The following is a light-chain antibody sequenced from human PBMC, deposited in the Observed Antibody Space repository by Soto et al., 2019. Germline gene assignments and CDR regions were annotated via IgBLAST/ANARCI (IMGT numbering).Light chain of an antibody. CDR2: GTS. J-gene: IGKJ3*01. V-gene: IGKV3-15*01. Sequence: MTQFPATLSVSPGDRATLSCRTSQSVGVNLAWYQQKPGHSPRLLIYGTSIRATGIPARFSGSGSGTEFTLTISTLQSEDFAVYYYQRYNNWPFTFGPGTKVDVK. CDR3: QRYNNWPFT. CDR1: QSVGVN.